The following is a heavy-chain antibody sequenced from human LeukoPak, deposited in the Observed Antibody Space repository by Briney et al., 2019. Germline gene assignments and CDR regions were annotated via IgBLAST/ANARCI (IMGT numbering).Heavy chain of an antibody. CDR1: GFTFNPYA. V-gene: IGHV3-30-3*01. D-gene: IGHD5-12*01. CDR2: ISYDGSNE. CDR3: ARNHLQWLRGGLPYYFDY. J-gene: IGHJ4*02. Sequence: GGSLRLSCAASGFTFNPYAMHWVRQAPGKGLEWVAVISYDGSNEYYADSVKGRFTISRDNSKDTLYLQMNSLRAEDTAVYYCARNHLQWLRGGLPYYFDYWGQGTLVTVSS.